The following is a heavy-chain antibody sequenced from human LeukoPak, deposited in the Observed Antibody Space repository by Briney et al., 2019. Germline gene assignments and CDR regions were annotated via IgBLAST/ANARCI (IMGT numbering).Heavy chain of an antibody. Sequence: PGGSLRLSCAASGFTVSSNYMSWVRQAPGKGLEWVSVIYGGGSTYYADSVKGRFTISRDNSKNTLYLQMNSLRAEDTAVYYCARDRTYYYDYGMDVWGQGTTVTVSS. CDR3: ARDRTYYYDYGMDV. CDR1: GFTVSSNY. CDR2: IYGGGST. D-gene: IGHD1/OR15-1a*01. V-gene: IGHV3-53*01. J-gene: IGHJ6*02.